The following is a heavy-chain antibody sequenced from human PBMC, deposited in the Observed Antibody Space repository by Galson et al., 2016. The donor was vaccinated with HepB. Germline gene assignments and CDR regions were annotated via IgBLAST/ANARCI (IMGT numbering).Heavy chain of an antibody. Sequence: SVKVSCKASGYSFTSHRISWVRQAPGQGLEWMGYITTYSGDTYYAPNLQGRVTMTTDTSTRTAYMELRSPRSDDTAVYYCARDRDNYGSGSDYWGQGTLVTVSS. J-gene: IGHJ4*02. CDR3: ARDRDNYGSGSDY. CDR2: ITTYSGDT. CDR1: GYSFTSHR. V-gene: IGHV1-18*01. D-gene: IGHD3-10*01.